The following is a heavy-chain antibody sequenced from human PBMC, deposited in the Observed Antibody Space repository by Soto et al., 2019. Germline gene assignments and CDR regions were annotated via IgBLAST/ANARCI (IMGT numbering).Heavy chain of an antibody. D-gene: IGHD6-19*01. CDR1: GYTFTDYG. CDR3: AREEGISDWHAFDY. CDR2: ISTYNGNT. V-gene: IGHV1-18*04. J-gene: IGHJ4*02. Sequence: ASVKVSCKASGYTFTDYGIIWVRQAPGQGLEWMGWISTYNGNTIYAQKIQGRVTMTTDTSTSTAYVELRSLRSDDTAVYYCAREEGISDWHAFDYWGQGTLVTVSS.